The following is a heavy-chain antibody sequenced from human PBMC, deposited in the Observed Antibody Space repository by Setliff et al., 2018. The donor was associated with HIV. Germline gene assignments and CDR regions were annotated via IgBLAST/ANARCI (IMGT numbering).Heavy chain of an antibody. D-gene: IGHD5-18*01. V-gene: IGHV3-48*01. Sequence: GGSLRLSCAASGFTFSSYNMNWVRQAPGKGLEWISYISSDSDTIYYADSVKGRFTISRDNAKNSLYLQMNSLRAEDTAVYYFTADPYYFDSWGQGTLVTVSS. CDR3: TADPYYFDS. J-gene: IGHJ4*02. CDR2: ISSDSDTI. CDR1: GFTFSSYN.